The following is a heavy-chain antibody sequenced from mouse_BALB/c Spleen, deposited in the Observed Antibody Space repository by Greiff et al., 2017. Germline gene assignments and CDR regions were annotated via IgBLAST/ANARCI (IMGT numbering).Heavy chain of an antibody. CDR3: AKPIYYYGSSYRDYYAMDY. J-gene: IGHJ4*01. Sequence: VMLVESGPGLVAPSQSLSITCTVSGFSLTSYGVSWVRQPPGKGLEWLGVIWGDGSTNYHSALISRLSISKDNSKSQVFLKLNSLQTDDTATYYCAKPIYYYGSSYRDYYAMDYWGQGTSVTVSS. CDR2: IWGDGST. D-gene: IGHD1-1*01. V-gene: IGHV2-3*01. CDR1: GFSLTSYG.